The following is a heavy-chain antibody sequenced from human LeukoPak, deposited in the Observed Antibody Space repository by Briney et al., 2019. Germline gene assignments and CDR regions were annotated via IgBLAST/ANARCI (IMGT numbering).Heavy chain of an antibody. J-gene: IGHJ4*02. CDR1: GGSISSGGYY. CDR3: ARAEGGATITDY. CDR2: IYYSGST. D-gene: IGHD5-12*01. V-gene: IGHV4-31*03. Sequence: PSETLSLTCTVSGGSISSGGYYWSWIRQHPGKGLEWIGYIYYSGSTYYNPSLKSRVTISVDTSKNQFSLKLSSVTAADTAVCYCARAEGGATITDYWGQGTLVTVSS.